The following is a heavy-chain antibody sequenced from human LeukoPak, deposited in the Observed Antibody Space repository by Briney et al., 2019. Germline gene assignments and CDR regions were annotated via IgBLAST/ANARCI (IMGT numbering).Heavy chain of an antibody. CDR3: AREGPPYYGMDV. CDR2: ISSSSSYI. J-gene: IGHJ6*04. V-gene: IGHV3-21*01. Sequence: PGGCLRLSCAASGFTFSSYSMNWVRQAPGKGLEWVSSISSSSSYIYYADSVKGRFTISRDNAKNSLYLQMNSLRAEDTAVYYCAREGPPYYGMDVWGKGTTVTVSS. CDR1: GFTFSSYS.